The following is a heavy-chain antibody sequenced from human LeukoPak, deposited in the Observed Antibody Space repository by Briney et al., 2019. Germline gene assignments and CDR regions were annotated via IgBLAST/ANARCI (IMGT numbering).Heavy chain of an antibody. J-gene: IGHJ4*02. CDR1: GGTFSSYA. CDR3: ARGLGGAANDIDY. CDR2: IIPIFGTA. Sequence: SVTVSCKASGGTFSSYAISWVRQAPGQGLEWMGGIIPIFGTANYAQKFQGRVTITTDESTSTAYMELSSLRSEDTAVYYCARGLGGAANDIDYWGQVTLVTVSS. V-gene: IGHV1-69*05. D-gene: IGHD1-26*01.